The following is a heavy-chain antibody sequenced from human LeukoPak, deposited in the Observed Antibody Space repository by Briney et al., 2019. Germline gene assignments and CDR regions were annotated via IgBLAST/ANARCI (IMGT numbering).Heavy chain of an antibody. Sequence: SETLSLTCTVSGGSISSYYWSWIRQPAGKGLEWIGRTYTSGSTNYNPSLKSRVTISVDKSKNQFSLKLSSVTAADTAVYYCARVHRTPIYGDSIYWYFDLWGRGTLVTVSS. CDR1: GGSISSYY. CDR2: TYTSGST. J-gene: IGHJ2*01. D-gene: IGHD4-17*01. CDR3: ARVHRTPIYGDSIYWYFDL. V-gene: IGHV4-4*07.